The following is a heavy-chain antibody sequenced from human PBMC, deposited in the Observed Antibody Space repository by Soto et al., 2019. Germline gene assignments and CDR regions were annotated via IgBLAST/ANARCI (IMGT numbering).Heavy chain of an antibody. CDR2: IYHSEST. Sequence: SETLSLTCAVSGGSISSSNWWSWVRQPPGKGLEWIGEIYHSESTNYNPSLKSRVTISVDKSKNQFSLKLSSVTAADTAVYYCARSVKLLWFGELPIFDYWGQGTLVTVS. V-gene: IGHV4-4*02. CDR1: GGSISSSNW. J-gene: IGHJ4*02. D-gene: IGHD3-10*01. CDR3: ARSVKLLWFGELPIFDY.